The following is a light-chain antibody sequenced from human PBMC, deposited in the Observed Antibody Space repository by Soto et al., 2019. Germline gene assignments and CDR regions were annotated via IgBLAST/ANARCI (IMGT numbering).Light chain of an antibody. V-gene: IGLV2-14*01. CDR2: EVS. CDR3: SSYTTTSTVV. Sequence: QSVLTQPASVSGSPGQSITVSCTGTSSDIGGHKYVSWYQQHPGTVPKLIIYEVSNRTSGVSNRFSGSKSCNTASLTVSGLQAEDEADYYCSSYTTTSTVVFGGGTKVTVL. CDR1: SSDIGGHKY. J-gene: IGLJ2*01.